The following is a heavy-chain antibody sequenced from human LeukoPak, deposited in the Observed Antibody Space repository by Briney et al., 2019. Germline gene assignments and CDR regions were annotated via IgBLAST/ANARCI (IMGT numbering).Heavy chain of an antibody. Sequence: PGRSLRLSCAASGLTFSAYAMHWVRQAPGRGLEWVAIIWSDGSNKYYADSVKGRFTISRDTSKNTLYLQLNSLRAEDTAVYFCAARRTMSDYWGQGTLVTGSS. D-gene: IGHD1-14*01. CDR1: GLTFSAYA. CDR2: IWSDGSNK. CDR3: AARRTMSDY. J-gene: IGHJ4*02. V-gene: IGHV3-33*01.